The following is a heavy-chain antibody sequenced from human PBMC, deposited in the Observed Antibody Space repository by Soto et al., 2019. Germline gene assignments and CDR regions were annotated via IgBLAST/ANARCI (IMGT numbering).Heavy chain of an antibody. D-gene: IGHD2-2*01. CDR1: GYNFTSYY. Sequence: ASVKVSCKASGYNFTSYYMPWVRQAPGQGLEWMGIINPSGGSTSYAQKFQGRVTMTRDTSTSTVYMELSSLRSEDTAVYYCASDGYCSSTSCSHYYYGMDVWGQGTTVTVSS. CDR2: INPSGGST. J-gene: IGHJ6*02. V-gene: IGHV1-46*01. CDR3: ASDGYCSSTSCSHYYYGMDV.